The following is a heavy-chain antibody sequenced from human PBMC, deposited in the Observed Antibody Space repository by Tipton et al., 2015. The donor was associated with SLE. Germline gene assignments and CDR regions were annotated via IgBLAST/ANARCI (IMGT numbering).Heavy chain of an antibody. J-gene: IGHJ4*02. D-gene: IGHD5-18*01. CDR1: GDSVTSHY. CDR2: MYTTGRT. V-gene: IGHV4-4*08. CDR3: ARTLGFSYEY. Sequence: TLSLTCNVSGDSVTSHYWTWIRQPPGKGLEWIGHMYTTGRTDYNPSLKSRIIISAGSSKNQFSLRLSSVTAADTAVYYCARTLGFSYEYWGQGTLVTVSS.